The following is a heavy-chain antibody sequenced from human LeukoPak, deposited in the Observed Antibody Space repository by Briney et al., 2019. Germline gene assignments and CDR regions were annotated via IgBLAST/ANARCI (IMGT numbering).Heavy chain of an antibody. Sequence: SETLSLTCTVSGGSISSSSYYWCWLHPPPGKRLEWIGSIYYSGSTYYNPSLKSRVTISVDTSKNQFSLMLSSVTAADTALYFCASRPSSSGYSWRFWGQGALVTVSS. CDR2: IYYSGST. CDR3: ASRPSSSGYSWRF. V-gene: IGHV4-39*01. CDR1: GGSISSSSYY. D-gene: IGHD6-19*01. J-gene: IGHJ4*02.